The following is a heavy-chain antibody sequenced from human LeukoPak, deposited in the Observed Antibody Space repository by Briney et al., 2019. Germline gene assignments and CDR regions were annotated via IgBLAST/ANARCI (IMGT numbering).Heavy chain of an antibody. CDR3: ARNIWFGELRLDP. J-gene: IGHJ5*02. V-gene: IGHV4-39*07. Sequence: SETLSLTCTVSGGSIGSSSYYWGWIRQPPEKGLEWIGSIDYSGSTYYNPSLKSRVTISADTSKNQFSLKLSSVTAADTAVYYCARNIWFGELRLDPWGQGTLVTVSS. CDR1: GGSIGSSSYY. D-gene: IGHD3-10*01. CDR2: IDYSGST.